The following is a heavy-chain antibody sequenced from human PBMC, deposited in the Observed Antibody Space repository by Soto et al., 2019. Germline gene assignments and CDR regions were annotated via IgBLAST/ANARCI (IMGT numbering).Heavy chain of an antibody. CDR2: ISYDGSNK. V-gene: IGHV3-30*04. CDR3: ARDRLIAVAGTGKYYFDY. CDR1: GFTFSSYA. D-gene: IGHD6-19*01. Sequence: GGSLRLSCAASGFTFSSYAMHWVRQAPGKGLEWVAVISYDGSNKYYADSVKGRFTISRDNSKNTLYLQMNSLRAEDTAVYYCARDRLIAVAGTGKYYFDYGGQGTLVTVSA. J-gene: IGHJ4*02.